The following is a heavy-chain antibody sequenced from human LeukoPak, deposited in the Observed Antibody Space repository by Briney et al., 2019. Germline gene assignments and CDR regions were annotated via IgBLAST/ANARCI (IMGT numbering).Heavy chain of an antibody. Sequence: ASVKVSCKASGYTFTSYYMHWVRQAPGQGLEWMGLINPTGGSTGYAQKLQGRVTMTTDTSTSTAYMELRSLRSDDTAVYYCARINYYYDSSGSTPYYFDYWGQGTLVTVSS. J-gene: IGHJ4*02. D-gene: IGHD3-22*01. CDR2: INPTGGST. CDR1: GYTFTSYY. CDR3: ARINYYYDSSGSTPYYFDY. V-gene: IGHV1-46*01.